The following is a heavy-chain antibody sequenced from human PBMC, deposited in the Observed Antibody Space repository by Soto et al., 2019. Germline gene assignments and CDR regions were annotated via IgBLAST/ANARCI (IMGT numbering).Heavy chain of an antibody. CDR3: ARGPTRDAFDI. CDR1: GYTFTSYG. Sequence: QVQLVQSGTEVKNPGASVKVSCKASGYTFTSYGISLVRQAPGQGLEWMGWISGYDATTRHAQKLQGRVTMTADTATSTAYMELRSLRSDDTAVYYCARGPTRDAFDIWGQGTVVTVSS. V-gene: IGHV1-18*01. CDR2: ISGYDATT. J-gene: IGHJ3*02.